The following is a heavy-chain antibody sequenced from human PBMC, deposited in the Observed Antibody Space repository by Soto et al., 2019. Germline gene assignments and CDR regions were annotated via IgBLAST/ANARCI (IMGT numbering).Heavy chain of an antibody. J-gene: IGHJ4*02. Sequence: QVQLVQSGAEVKKPGASVKVSCKASGYTFTSYDINWVRQATGQGLEWMGWMNPNSGNTGYAQKCQXXVXMXXNTSISTAYMELSSLRSEDTAVYYCARAYSNLGVYWGQGTLVTVSS. D-gene: IGHD4-4*01. V-gene: IGHV1-8*01. CDR2: MNPNSGNT. CDR3: ARAYSNLGVY. CDR1: GYTFTSYD.